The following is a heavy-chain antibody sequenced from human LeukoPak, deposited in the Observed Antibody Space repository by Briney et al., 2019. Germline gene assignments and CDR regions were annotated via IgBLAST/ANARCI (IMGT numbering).Heavy chain of an antibody. CDR3: AKVSTDSRGYYQK. J-gene: IGHJ4*02. CDR2: ISATGGST. V-gene: IGHV3-23*01. Sequence: GGSLRLPCAASGFTFSSYAMSWVRQAPGKGLEWVSTISATGGSTYYADSLKGRFTVSRVNSKNTLYLQMNSLRAEDTAVHYCAKVSTDSRGYYQKWGQGTLVTVSS. D-gene: IGHD3-22*01. CDR1: GFTFSSYA.